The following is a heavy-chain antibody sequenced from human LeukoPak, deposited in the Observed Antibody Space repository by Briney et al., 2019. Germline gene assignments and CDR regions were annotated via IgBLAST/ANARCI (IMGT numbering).Heavy chain of an antibody. Sequence: PGESLKISCKGSGYTFTKYWIGWVRQMSGKGLEWMGIIYPGDSDTRDSPSFQGQVTMSVDKSISTAYLQWRSLKASDTAMYYCARGSVDTATTFDYWGQGTLVTVSS. CDR1: GYTFTKYW. CDR2: IYPGDSDT. J-gene: IGHJ4*02. D-gene: IGHD5-18*01. V-gene: IGHV5-51*01. CDR3: ARGSVDTATTFDY.